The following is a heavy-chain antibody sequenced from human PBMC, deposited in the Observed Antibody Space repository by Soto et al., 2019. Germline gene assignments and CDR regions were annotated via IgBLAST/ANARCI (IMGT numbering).Heavy chain of an antibody. J-gene: IGHJ5*02. CDR1: GFPFSTSA. V-gene: IGHV3-23*01. Sequence: EVQLLESGGGLVQPGGSLRLSCAASGFPFSTSAMNWVRQAPGKGLEWVSIISGTSDAAYYAESVKGRFTSSRDNSKNTLYLQMNSLRAEDTAVYYCAKEEWIPWGQGTLVTVSS. D-gene: IGHD2-2*03. CDR3: AKEEWIP. CDR2: ISGTSDAA.